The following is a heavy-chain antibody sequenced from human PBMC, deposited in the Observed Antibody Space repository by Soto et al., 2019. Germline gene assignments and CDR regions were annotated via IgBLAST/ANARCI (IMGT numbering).Heavy chain of an antibody. D-gene: IGHD2-21*02. CDR3: ARDSISIVVVTAIRAEYFQH. J-gene: IGHJ1*01. Sequence: ASVKVSCKASGYTFTSYGISWVRQAPGQGLEWMGWISAYSGNTNYAQKLQGRVTMTTDTSTSTAYMELRSLRSDDTAVYYCARDSISIVVVTAIRAEYFQHWGQGTLVTVSS. CDR2: ISAYSGNT. CDR1: GYTFTSYG. V-gene: IGHV1-18*04.